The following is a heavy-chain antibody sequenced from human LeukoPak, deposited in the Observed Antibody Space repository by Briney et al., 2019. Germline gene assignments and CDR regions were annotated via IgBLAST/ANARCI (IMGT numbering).Heavy chain of an antibody. D-gene: IGHD4-11*01. CDR3: ARVRAVTDLDI. V-gene: IGHV3-74*01. J-gene: IGHJ4*02. CDR2: MNTDGSAT. Sequence: GGSLRLSCAASGVTFRKFWMCWGRDSPGEGEFWFSRMNTDGSATAYAEPVKGRLTISRDNANNTLDLQMNSLSAEDTGSYYCARVRAVTDLDIWGRGTLVTVPS. CDR1: GVTFRKFW.